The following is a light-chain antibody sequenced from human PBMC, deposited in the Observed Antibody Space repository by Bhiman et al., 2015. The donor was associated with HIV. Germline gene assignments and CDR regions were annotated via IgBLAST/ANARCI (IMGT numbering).Light chain of an antibody. J-gene: IGLJ1*01. CDR1: SSDVGDYDY. Sequence: QSALTQSASVSGSPGQSITISCTGTSSDVGDYDYVSWYQHHPGKAPKLMIYDVTKRPSGVSNRFSGSKSGNTASLTISGLQAEDEADYYCGTWDSSLSAGGVFGTGTKVTVL. CDR3: GTWDSSLSAGGV. CDR2: DVT. V-gene: IGLV2-14*03.